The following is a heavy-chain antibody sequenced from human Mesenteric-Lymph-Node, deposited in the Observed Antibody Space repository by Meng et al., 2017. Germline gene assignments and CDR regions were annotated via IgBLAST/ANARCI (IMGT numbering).Heavy chain of an antibody. J-gene: IGHJ2*01. D-gene: IGHD6-13*01. CDR2: INHSGST. Sequence: GSLRLSCAVYGGSFSGYYWSWIRQPPGKGLEWIGEINHSGSTNYNPSLKSRVTISVDTSKNQFSLKLSSVTAADTAVYYCARGDSSSWSRLWGRGTLVTVSS. CDR3: ARGDSSSWSRL. CDR1: GGSFSGYY. V-gene: IGHV4-34*01.